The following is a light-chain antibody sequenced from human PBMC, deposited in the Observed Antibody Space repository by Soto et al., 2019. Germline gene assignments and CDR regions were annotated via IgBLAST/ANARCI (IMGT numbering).Light chain of an antibody. CDR2: ATS. V-gene: IGKV1-27*01. CDR1: QGIAPY. CDR3: QKYNSAPLT. Sequence: DVQMTQSPSSLSAFVGDRVTITCRASQGIAPYLAWFQQKPGKVPKLLIYATSNLQSGVPSRFSGSGSGTDFTLTINSLQPEDVGTYYCQKYNSAPLTFGGGTKVEIK. J-gene: IGKJ4*01.